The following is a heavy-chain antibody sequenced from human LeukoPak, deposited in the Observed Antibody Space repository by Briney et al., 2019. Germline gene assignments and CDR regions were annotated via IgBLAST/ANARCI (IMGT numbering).Heavy chain of an antibody. Sequence: PSETLSLTCAVSGGSISSSNWWSRVRQLPGKGLEWIGEIYHSGSTNYNPSLKSRVTISVDKSKNQFSLKLSSVTAADTAVYYCAIRMGDWYNWFDPWGQGTLVTVSS. CDR3: AIRMGDWYNWFDP. D-gene: IGHD3/OR15-3a*01. V-gene: IGHV4-4*02. CDR2: IYHSGST. CDR1: GGSISSSNW. J-gene: IGHJ5*02.